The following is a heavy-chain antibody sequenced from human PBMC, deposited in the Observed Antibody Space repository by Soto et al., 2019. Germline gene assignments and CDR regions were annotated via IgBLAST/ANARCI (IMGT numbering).Heavy chain of an antibody. CDR1: GYTFTSYA. CDR3: ASVLVGATSFDY. V-gene: IGHV1-46*01. J-gene: IGHJ4*02. D-gene: IGHD1-26*01. Sequence: ASVKVSFKASGYTFTSYAMHWVRQAPGQGLEWMGIINPSGGSTSYAQKFQGRVTMTRDTSTSTVYMELSSLRSEDTAVYYCASVLVGATSFDYWGQGTLVTVSS. CDR2: INPSGGST.